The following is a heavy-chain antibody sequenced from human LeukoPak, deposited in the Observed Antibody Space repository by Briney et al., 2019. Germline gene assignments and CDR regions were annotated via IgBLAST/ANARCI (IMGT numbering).Heavy chain of an antibody. J-gene: IGHJ4*02. D-gene: IGHD6-19*01. CDR3: ARAIAVAGNGNDY. V-gene: IGHV3-23*01. Sequence: GGSLRLSCAASGFTFSSYAISWVRQAPGQGLEWVSAVSGTGGSTYYADSVKGRFTISRDDSKNTLYLQMNSLRAEDTAVYYCARAIAVAGNGNDYWGQGTLVTVSS. CDR2: VSGTGGST. CDR1: GFTFSSYA.